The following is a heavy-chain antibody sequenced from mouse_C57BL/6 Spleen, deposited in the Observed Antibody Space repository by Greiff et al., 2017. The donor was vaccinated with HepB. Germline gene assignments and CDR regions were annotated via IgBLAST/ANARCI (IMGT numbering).Heavy chain of an antibody. CDR2: IWGDGST. CDR1: GFSLTSYG. J-gene: IGHJ3*01. CDR3: AKLSYYSNYVRFAY. V-gene: IGHV2-3*01. D-gene: IGHD2-5*01. Sequence: VQRVESGPGLVAPSQSLSITCTVSGFSLTSYGVSWVRQPPGKGLEWLGVIWGDGSTNYHSALISRRSISKDNAKSQIFLKLNRLQTDDTATYYCAKLSYYSNYVRFAYWGQGTLVTVSA.